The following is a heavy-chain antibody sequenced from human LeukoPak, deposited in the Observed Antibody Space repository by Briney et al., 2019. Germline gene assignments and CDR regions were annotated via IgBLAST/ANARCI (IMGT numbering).Heavy chain of an antibody. Sequence: PSGTLSLTCTVSGGSISSGGYYWSWIRQPPGKGLEWIGYIYHSGSTYYNPSLKSRVTISVDRSKNQFSLKLSSVTAADTAVYYCARDYRYCSSTSCDGYFDYWGQGTLVTVSS. CDR1: GGSISSGGYY. CDR3: ARDYRYCSSTSCDGYFDY. CDR2: IYHSGST. D-gene: IGHD2-2*01. J-gene: IGHJ4*02. V-gene: IGHV4-30-2*01.